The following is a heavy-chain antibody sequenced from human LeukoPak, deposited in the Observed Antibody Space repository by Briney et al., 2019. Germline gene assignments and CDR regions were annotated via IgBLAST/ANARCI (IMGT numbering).Heavy chain of an antibody. V-gene: IGHV1-2*02. CDR1: GYTFTGYY. CDR2: INPNSGGT. J-gene: IGHJ3*02. Sequence: ASVKVSCKASGYTFTGYYMHWVRQAPGQGLEWMGWINPNSGGTNYAQKFQGRVTMTRDTSISTAYMELSRLRSDDTAVYYCARDEEISSASDIWGQGTMVTVSS. D-gene: IGHD3-3*01. CDR3: ARDEEISSASDI.